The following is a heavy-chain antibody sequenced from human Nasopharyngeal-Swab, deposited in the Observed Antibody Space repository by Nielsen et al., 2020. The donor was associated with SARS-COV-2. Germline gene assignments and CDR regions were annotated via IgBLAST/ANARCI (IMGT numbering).Heavy chain of an antibody. J-gene: IGHJ4*02. D-gene: IGHD3-10*01. Sequence: KVSCKGSGYSFISYCIAWVRQIPGKGLEWMGIIYPGDSDASYSPSFQGQVTISVDKSINTAYLQWSSLTASDTAMYYCARRGPSTSGSGAYAYYLDYWGQGALVTVSS. CDR2: IYPGDSDA. CDR1: GYSFISYC. V-gene: IGHV5-51*01. CDR3: ARRGPSTSGSGAYAYYLDY.